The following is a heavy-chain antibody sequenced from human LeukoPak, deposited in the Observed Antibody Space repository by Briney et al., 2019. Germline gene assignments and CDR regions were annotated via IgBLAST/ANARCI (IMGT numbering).Heavy chain of an antibody. CDR1: GCTFTSYG. J-gene: IGHJ4*02. V-gene: IGHV1-18*01. D-gene: IGHD3-22*01. Sequence: ASVTVSCTASGCTFTSYGISWVRQAPGQGLEWMGWISAYNGNTNYAQKLQGRVTMTTDTSTSTAYMELRSLRSDDTAVYYCAREDGDPYYDSSGLDYWGQGTLVTVSS. CDR2: ISAYNGNT. CDR3: AREDGDPYYDSSGLDY.